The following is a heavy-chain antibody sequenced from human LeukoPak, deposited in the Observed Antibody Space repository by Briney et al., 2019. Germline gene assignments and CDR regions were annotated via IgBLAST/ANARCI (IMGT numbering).Heavy chain of an antibody. D-gene: IGHD2-2*01. V-gene: IGHV3-23*01. CDR2: ISGTGGTT. J-gene: IGHJ4*02. Sequence: RQXXXXXXEXXAVISGTGGTTYYADSVKGRFTISRDNSKNTLYLQMSNLRAEDTALYYCAKGSATTTSTQVDFWGQGTLVTVSS. CDR3: AKGSATTTSTQVDF.